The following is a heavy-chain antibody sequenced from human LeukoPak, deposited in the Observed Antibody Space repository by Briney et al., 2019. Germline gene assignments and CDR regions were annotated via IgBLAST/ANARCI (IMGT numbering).Heavy chain of an antibody. J-gene: IGHJ4*02. Sequence: GGSLRLSCAASGFTFSSYAMSWVRQAPGKGLEWVSAISGSGGSTYYADSVKGRFTISRDNSKNTLYLQMNSLRAEDTAVYYCAKDRVITMIVVGPTSSDYWGQGTLVTVSS. CDR3: AKDRVITMIVVGPTSSDY. D-gene: IGHD3-22*01. CDR1: GFTFSSYA. CDR2: ISGSGGST. V-gene: IGHV3-23*01.